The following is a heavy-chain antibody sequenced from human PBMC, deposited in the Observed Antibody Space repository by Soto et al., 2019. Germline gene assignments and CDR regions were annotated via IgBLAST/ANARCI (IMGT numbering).Heavy chain of an antibody. CDR2: ISIGSSST. V-gene: IGHV3-48*04. Sequence: GGALRLSCEASGFTFRNYKMNWARQAPGRGLGRVSQISIGSSSTDYADSVNGRFTSSRYHAKNSLYQQMNSLGAEDTAVYFCARDQLYNYDSYGRHLYGLDIWGQGTMVTVTS. D-gene: IGHD3-22*01. J-gene: IGHJ3*02. CDR3: ARDQLYNYDSYGRHLYGLDI. CDR1: GFTFRNYK.